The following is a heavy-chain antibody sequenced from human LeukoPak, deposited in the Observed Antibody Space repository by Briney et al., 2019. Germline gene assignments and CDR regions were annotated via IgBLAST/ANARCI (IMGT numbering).Heavy chain of an antibody. CDR3: AGLVGRYSSGLYYYYFDY. V-gene: IGHV4-39*07. D-gene: IGHD3-22*01. J-gene: IGHJ4*02. Sequence: PSETLSLTCTVSGGSISSSSHYWGWLRQPPGKGLEWIGSMRYSGSTYYNLSLKSRVTISVDTSKSQFSLKLSSVTAADTAVYYCAGLVGRYSSGLYYYYFDYWGQGTLVTVSS. CDR2: MRYSGST. CDR1: GGSISSSSHY.